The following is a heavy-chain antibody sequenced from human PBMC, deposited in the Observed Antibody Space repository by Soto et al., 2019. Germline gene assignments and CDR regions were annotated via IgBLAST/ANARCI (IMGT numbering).Heavy chain of an antibody. CDR2: IYYSGST. Sequence: QLQLQESGPGLVKPSETLSLTCTVSGGSISSSSYYWGWIRQPPGKGLEWIGSIYYSGSTYYNPSLKSRVTISVDTSKNQFSLKLSSVTAADTAVYYCARVVLVPAAMYNWFDPWGQGTLVTVSS. V-gene: IGHV4-39*01. D-gene: IGHD2-2*01. CDR3: ARVVLVPAAMYNWFDP. J-gene: IGHJ5*02. CDR1: GGSISSSSYY.